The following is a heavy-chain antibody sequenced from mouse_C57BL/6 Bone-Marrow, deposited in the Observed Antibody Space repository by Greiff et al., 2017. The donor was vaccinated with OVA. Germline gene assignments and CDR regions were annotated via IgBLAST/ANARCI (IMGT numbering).Heavy chain of an antibody. J-gene: IGHJ3*01. D-gene: IGHD1-1*01. CDR2: IYPRSGNT. CDR1: GYTFTSYG. V-gene: IGHV1-81*01. CDR3: ARVYGSSYEAWFAY. Sequence: QVQLQQSGAELARPGASVKLSCKASGYTFTSYGISWVKQRTGQGLEWIGEIYPRSGNTYYNEKFKGKATLTADKSSSTAYMELRSLTSWDSAVYFCARVYGSSYEAWFAYWGQGTLVTVSA.